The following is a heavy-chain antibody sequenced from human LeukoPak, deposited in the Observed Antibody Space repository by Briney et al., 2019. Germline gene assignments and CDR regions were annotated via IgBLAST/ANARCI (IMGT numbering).Heavy chain of an antibody. V-gene: IGHV1-2*02. D-gene: IGHD4-17*01. CDR3: AREDPTVNTGYYFDY. Sequence: ASVKVSCKASGYTFTGYYMHWVRQAPGQVLEWMGWINPNSGGTNYAQRFQGRVTMTRDTSISTAYMELSRLRSDDTAVYYCAREDPTVNTGYYFDYWGQGTLVTVSS. J-gene: IGHJ4*02. CDR1: GYTFTGYY. CDR2: INPNSGGT.